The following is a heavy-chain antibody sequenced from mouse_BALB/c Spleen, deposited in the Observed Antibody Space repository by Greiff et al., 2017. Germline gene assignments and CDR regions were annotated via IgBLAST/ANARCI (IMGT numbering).Heavy chain of an antibody. D-gene: IGHD2-14*01. V-gene: IGHV1S22*01. CDR1: GYTFTSYW. CDR3: TKSGVRGGAMDY. CDR2: IYPGSGST. Sequence: LQQPGSELVRPGASVKLSCKASGYTFTSYWMHWVKQRHGQGLEWIGNIYPGSGSTNYDEKFKSKGTLTVDTSSSTAYMHLSSLTSEDYAVYYCTKSGVRGGAMDYWGQGTSVTVSS. J-gene: IGHJ4*01.